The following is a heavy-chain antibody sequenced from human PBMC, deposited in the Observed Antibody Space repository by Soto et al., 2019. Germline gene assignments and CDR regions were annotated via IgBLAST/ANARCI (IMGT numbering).Heavy chain of an antibody. CDR3: AREIGNYDFWGYYYYYGMDV. CDR2: INSDGSST. V-gene: IGHV3-74*01. D-gene: IGHD3-3*01. Sequence: LRLSCAASGFTFSSYWMHWVRQAPGKGLVWVSRINSDGSSTSYADSVKGRFTISRDNAKNTLYLQMNSLRAEDTAVYYCAREIGNYDFWGYYYYYGMDVWGQGTKVTVS. CDR1: GFTFSSYW. J-gene: IGHJ6*02.